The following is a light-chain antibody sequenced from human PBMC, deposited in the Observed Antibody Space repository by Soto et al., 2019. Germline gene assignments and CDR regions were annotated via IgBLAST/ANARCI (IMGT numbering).Light chain of an antibody. J-gene: IGLJ2*01. V-gene: IGLV2-8*01. Sequence: QSDLTQPPSASGSLGQSVTISCTGTSSDIGDYNYVSWYQQHPGKAPKLMIFEVSKRPSGVPDRFSGSKSGNTDSLTVSGLQAEDEDDYYCNSYAGSNTVIFGGGTKLTVL. CDR3: NSYAGSNTVI. CDR1: SSDIGDYNY. CDR2: EVS.